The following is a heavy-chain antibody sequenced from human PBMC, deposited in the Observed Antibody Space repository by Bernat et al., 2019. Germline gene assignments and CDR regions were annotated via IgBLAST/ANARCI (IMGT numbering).Heavy chain of an antibody. Sequence: QVQLVESGGGVVQPGRSLRLSCAASGFTFSSYAMHWVRQAPGKGLEWVAVISYDGSNKYYADSVKGRFTISRENSKNTLYLQMNSLRAEDTAVYYCARGGYSYGLDIWGQGTMVTVSS. J-gene: IGHJ3*02. CDR1: GFTFSSYA. CDR2: ISYDGSNK. D-gene: IGHD5-18*01. V-gene: IGHV3-30-3*01. CDR3: ARGGYSYGLDI.